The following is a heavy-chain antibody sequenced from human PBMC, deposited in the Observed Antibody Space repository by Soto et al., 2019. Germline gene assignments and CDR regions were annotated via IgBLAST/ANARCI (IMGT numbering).Heavy chain of an antibody. CDR1: GFTFSSYG. D-gene: IGHD6-19*01. J-gene: IGHJ4*02. CDR2: IWYDGSNK. CDR3: ARGQGYSSGWSYNSY. V-gene: IGHV3-33*01. Sequence: GGSLRLSCAASGFTFSSYGMHWVRQAPGKGLEWVAVIWYDGSNKYYADSVKGRFTISRDNSKNTLYLQMNSLRAEDTAVYYCARGQGYSSGWSYNSYWGQGTLVTVSS.